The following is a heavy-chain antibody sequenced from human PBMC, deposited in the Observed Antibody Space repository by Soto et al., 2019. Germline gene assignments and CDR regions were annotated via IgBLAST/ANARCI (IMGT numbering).Heavy chain of an antibody. CDR2: INHSGST. Sequence: QVQLQQWGAGLLKPSETLSLTCAVYGGSFSGYYWSWIRQPPGKGLEWIGEINHSGSTNYNPSLKSRVTISVDTSKNHSSLKLSSVTAADTAVYYCARGSGGAVAETGYYGMDVWGQGTTVTVSS. V-gene: IGHV4-34*01. CDR1: GGSFSGYY. CDR3: ARGSGGAVAETGYYGMDV. D-gene: IGHD6-19*01. J-gene: IGHJ6*02.